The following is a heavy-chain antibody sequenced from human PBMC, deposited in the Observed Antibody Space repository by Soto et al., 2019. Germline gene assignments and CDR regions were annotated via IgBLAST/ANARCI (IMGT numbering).Heavy chain of an antibody. J-gene: IGHJ5*02. D-gene: IGHD3-10*01. CDR2: IIPIFGTA. CDR1: GGTFSSYA. Sequence: QVQLVQSGAEVKKPGSSVKVSCKASGGTFSSYAISWVRQAPGQGLEWMGGIIPIFGTANYAQKFQGRVTITAHDSTSAADTELSSLSSEDTAVYYCAGGSGSGQASWFDPWGQGTLVTVSS. V-gene: IGHV1-69*12. CDR3: AGGSGSGQASWFDP.